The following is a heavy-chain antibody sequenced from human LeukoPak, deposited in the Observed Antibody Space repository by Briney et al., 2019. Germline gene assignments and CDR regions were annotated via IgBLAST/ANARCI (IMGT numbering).Heavy chain of an antibody. J-gene: IGHJ6*04. V-gene: IGHV1-18*04. CDR1: GYTFTSYG. Sequence: ASVKVSCKASGYTFTSYGISWVRQAPGQGLEWMGWISAYNGNTNYAQKLQGRVTMTTDTSTSKAYMELRSLRSDDTAVYYCARADIVVVPAAMSLTYYYYGMDVWGKGTTVTVSS. CDR2: ISAYNGNT. D-gene: IGHD2-2*01. CDR3: ARADIVVVPAAMSLTYYYYGMDV.